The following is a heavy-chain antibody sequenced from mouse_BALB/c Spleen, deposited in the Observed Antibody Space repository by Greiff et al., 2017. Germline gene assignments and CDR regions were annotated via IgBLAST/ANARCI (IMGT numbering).Heavy chain of an antibody. CDR1: GFSLTSYG. CDR3: ARDYYGRDYAMDY. CDR2: IWAGGST. V-gene: IGHV2-9*02. Sequence: VHLVESGPGLVAPSQSLSITCTVSGFSLTSYGVHWVRQPPGKGLEWLGVIWAGGSTNYNSALMSRLSISKDNSKSQVFLKMNSLQTDDTAMYYCARDYYGRDYAMDYWGQGTSVTVSS. D-gene: IGHD1-1*01. J-gene: IGHJ4*01.